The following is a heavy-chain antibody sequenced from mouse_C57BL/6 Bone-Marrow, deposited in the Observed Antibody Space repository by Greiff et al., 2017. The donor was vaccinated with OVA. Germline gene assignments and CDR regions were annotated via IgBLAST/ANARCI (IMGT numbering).Heavy chain of an antibody. Sequence: QVQLKESGAELVKPGASVKISCKASGYAFSSYWMNWVKQRPGKGLEWIGQIYPGDGDTNYNGKFKGKATLTADKSSSTAYMQLSSLTSEDSAVYFCARGEVTHFDYWGQGTTLTVSS. CDR2: IYPGDGDT. CDR1: GYAFSSYW. D-gene: IGHD2-2*01. J-gene: IGHJ2*01. CDR3: ARGEVTHFDY. V-gene: IGHV1-80*01.